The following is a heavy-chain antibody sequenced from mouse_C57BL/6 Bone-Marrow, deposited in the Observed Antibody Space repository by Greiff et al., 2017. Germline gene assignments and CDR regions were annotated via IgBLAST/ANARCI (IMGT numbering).Heavy chain of an antibody. D-gene: IGHD1-1*01. J-gene: IGHJ1*03. V-gene: IGHV1-55*01. CDR2: IYPGSGST. Sequence: QVQLQQPGAELVKPGASVKMSCKASGYTFPSYWITWVKQRPGQGLEWIGDIYPGSGSTNYNEKFKSKATLTVDTSSSTAYMQLSSLTSEDSAVYYCARSGVVSTYWYFDVWGTGTTVTVSS. CDR3: ARSGVVSTYWYFDV. CDR1: GYTFPSYW.